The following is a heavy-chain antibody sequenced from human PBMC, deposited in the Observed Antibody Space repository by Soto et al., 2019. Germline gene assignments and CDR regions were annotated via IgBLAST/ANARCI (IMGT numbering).Heavy chain of an antibody. D-gene: IGHD4-17*01. CDR3: ARHEPLHGDYDY. V-gene: IGHV4-59*08. J-gene: IGHJ4*02. Sequence: SETLSLTCTVSGGSISSYYWSWIRQPPGKGLEWIGYTHYSGSTNYNPSLKSRVTISVDTSKNQFSLKLSSVTAADTAVYYCARHEPLHGDYDYWGQGTLVTVS. CDR2: THYSGST. CDR1: GGSISSYY.